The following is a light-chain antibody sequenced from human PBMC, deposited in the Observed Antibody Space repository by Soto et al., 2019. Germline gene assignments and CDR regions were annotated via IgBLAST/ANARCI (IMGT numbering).Light chain of an antibody. V-gene: IGKV3-11*01. J-gene: IGKJ5*01. CDR2: DAS. Sequence: PGDRATLSCRASQSVSSYLAWYQQKPGQAPRLLIYDASNRATGIPARFSGSGSGTDFTLTISSLEPEDFAVYYCQQRSNWPPITFGQGTRLDIK. CDR1: QSVSSY. CDR3: QQRSNWPPIT.